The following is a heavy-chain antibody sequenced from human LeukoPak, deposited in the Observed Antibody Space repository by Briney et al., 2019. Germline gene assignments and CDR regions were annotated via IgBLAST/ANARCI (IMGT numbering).Heavy chain of an antibody. CDR3: TTDGKYPGEGDCCRDSA. CDR2: IKSKTDGGTT. Sequence: GGSLRLSCAASGFAFSRHGMHWVRQAPGKGLEWVGRIKSKTDGGTTDYAAPVKGRFTISRDDSKNTLYLQMNSLKTEDTAVYYCTTDGKYPGEGDCCRDSAGGQGTLVTVSS. V-gene: IGHV3-15*01. CDR1: GFAFSRHG. D-gene: IGHD2-21*02. J-gene: IGHJ4*02.